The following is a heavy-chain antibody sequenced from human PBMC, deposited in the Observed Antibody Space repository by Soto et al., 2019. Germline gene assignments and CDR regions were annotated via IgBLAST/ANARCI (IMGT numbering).Heavy chain of an antibody. CDR1: GGSISSYY. V-gene: IGHV4-59*01. CDR3: ARDGTYCSSTSCYTRFFDP. Sequence: PSETLSLTCTVSGGSISSYYWSWIRQPPGKGLEWIGYIYYSGSTNYNPSLKSRVTISVDTSKNQFSLKLSSVTAADTAVYYCARDGTYCSSTSCYTRFFDPWGQGTLVTVSS. CDR2: IYYSGST. J-gene: IGHJ5*02. D-gene: IGHD2-2*02.